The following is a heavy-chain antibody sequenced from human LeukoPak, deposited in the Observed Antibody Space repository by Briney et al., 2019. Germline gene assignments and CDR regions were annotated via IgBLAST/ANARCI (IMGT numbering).Heavy chain of an antibody. CDR2: IYHSGST. Sequence: SETLSLTCAVSGYSISSGYYWGWIRQPPGKGLEWIGSIYHSGSTYYNPSLKSRVTISVDTSKNQFSLKLSSVTAADTAVYYCARYQLLYRWFDPWGRGTLVTVSS. J-gene: IGHJ5*02. D-gene: IGHD2-2*02. CDR3: ARYQLLYRWFDP. CDR1: GYSISSGYY. V-gene: IGHV4-38-2*01.